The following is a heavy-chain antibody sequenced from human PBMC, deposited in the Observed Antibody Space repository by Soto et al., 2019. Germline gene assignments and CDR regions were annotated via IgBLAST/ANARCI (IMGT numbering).Heavy chain of an antibody. V-gene: IGHV3-23*01. CDR3: ARGSTDSYPGSRIVDF. CDR2: ITDTGGDT. CDR1: GITFGSRA. J-gene: IGHJ4*02. Sequence: EVQLLESGGDLVQPGGSLSLSFVASGITFGSRAMIWVRQAPGEGLDWVSTITDTGGDTKYGDSVRGRFTMSRYNSTKPLYPQMNSLRVEDSVPYYCARGSTDSYPGSRIVDFWGRGTVVTVSS. D-gene: IGHD3-10*01.